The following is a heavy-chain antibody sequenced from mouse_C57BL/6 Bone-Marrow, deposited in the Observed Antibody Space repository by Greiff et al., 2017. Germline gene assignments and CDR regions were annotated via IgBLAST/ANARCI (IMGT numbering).Heavy chain of an antibody. J-gene: IGHJ4*01. CDR2: ILPGSGST. V-gene: IGHV1-9*01. CDR3: ARWGYAMDC. Sequence: VQLQQSGAELMKPGASVKLSCKATGYTFTGYWIEWVKQRPGHGLEWIGEILPGSGSTNYNAKFKGKATFTADTSSNAAYMQLSSLTTEDSAIYYCARWGYAMDCWDQGTSVTVSS. CDR1: GYTFTGYW.